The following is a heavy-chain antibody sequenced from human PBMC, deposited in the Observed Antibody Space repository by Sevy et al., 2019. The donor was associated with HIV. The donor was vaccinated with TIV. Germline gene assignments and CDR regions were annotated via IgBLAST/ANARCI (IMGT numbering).Heavy chain of an antibody. V-gene: IGHV3-23*01. CDR2: ISGSGGST. Sequence: GGSLRLSCAASGFTFSSYAMSWVRQAPGKGLEWVSAISGSGGSTYYADSVKGRFTISRDNSKNTLYLQMNSLRAEDMAVYYCAKDKGAGDAFDIWGQGTMVTVSS. CDR3: AKDKGAGDAFDI. J-gene: IGHJ3*02. CDR1: GFTFSSYA. D-gene: IGHD3-10*01.